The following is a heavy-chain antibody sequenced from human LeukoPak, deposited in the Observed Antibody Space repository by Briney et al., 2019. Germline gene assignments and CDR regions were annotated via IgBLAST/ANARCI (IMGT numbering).Heavy chain of an antibody. Sequence: GGSLRLSCAASGFTFSSYAMSWVRQAPGKGLEWDSAISGSGGSTYYADSVKGRFTISRDNSKNTLYLQMNSLRAEDTAVYYCAKTPRQVGGYNDYWGQRTLVTVSS. J-gene: IGHJ4*02. CDR1: GFTFSSYA. D-gene: IGHD5-24*01. V-gene: IGHV3-23*01. CDR2: ISGSGGST. CDR3: AKTPRQVGGYNDY.